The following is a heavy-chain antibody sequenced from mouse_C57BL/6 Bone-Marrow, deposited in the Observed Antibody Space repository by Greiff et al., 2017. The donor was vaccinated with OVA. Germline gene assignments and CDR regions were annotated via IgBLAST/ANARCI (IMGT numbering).Heavy chain of an antibody. J-gene: IGHJ3*01. CDR1: GYAFSSYW. Sequence: VMLVESGAELVKPGASVKISCKASGYAFSSYWMNWVKQRPGKGLEWIGQIYPGDGDTNYNGKFKGKATLTADKSSSTAYMQLSSLPSEDSAVYFCARQLRLRPIADWGQGTLVTVSA. D-gene: IGHD3-2*02. CDR2: IYPGDGDT. CDR3: ARQLRLRPIAD. V-gene: IGHV1-80*01.